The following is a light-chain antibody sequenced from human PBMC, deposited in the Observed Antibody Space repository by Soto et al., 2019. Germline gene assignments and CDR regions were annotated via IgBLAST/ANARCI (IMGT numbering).Light chain of an antibody. J-gene: IGKJ1*01. Sequence: DIQMTQSPSSLSASVGDRVTITCRASQSITTYLNWYQQKPGKAPNLLIFGAFALQSGVPSRFSGSGSGTDFTLTITSLQPEDFATYYCQQSYSTPRTFGQGTKVEIK. V-gene: IGKV1-39*01. CDR3: QQSYSTPRT. CDR2: GAF. CDR1: QSITTY.